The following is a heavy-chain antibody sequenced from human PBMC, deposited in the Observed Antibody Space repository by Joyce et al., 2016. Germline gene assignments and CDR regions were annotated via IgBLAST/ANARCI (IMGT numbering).Heavy chain of an antibody. J-gene: IGHJ3*01. V-gene: IGHV4-59*01. CDR1: GASISSYY. D-gene: IGHD3-10*01. Sequence: QVQLKESGPGLVKPSETLSLICSVSGASISSYYWSWIRQPPGKRLECIGYIRYSGSTNYKSTLKSRVTISVDTAKNQFSLKLTSVTAADTAVYYCARMKATGLYGLDVWGLGTMVTVSS. CDR2: IRYSGST. CDR3: ARMKATGLYGLDV.